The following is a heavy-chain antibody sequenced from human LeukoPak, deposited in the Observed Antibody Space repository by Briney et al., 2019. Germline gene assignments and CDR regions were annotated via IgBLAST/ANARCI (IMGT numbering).Heavy chain of an antibody. CDR3: ARDGTTSSSSLGFDY. CDR2: ISSSGGTI. V-gene: IGHV3-11*01. Sequence: GGSLRLSCAASGFTFSDYYMSWIRQAPGKGLEWVSYISSSGGTIYYADSVKGRFTISRDNAKNSLYLQMNSLRAEDTAVYYCARDGTTSSSSLGFDYWGQGTLVTVSS. D-gene: IGHD6-6*01. J-gene: IGHJ4*02. CDR1: GFTFSDYY.